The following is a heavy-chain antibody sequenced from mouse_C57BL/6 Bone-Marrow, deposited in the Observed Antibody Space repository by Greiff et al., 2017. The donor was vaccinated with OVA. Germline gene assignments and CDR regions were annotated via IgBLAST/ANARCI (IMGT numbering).Heavy chain of an antibody. D-gene: IGHD1-1*01. CDR1: GFNIKDDY. V-gene: IGHV14-4*01. Sequence: DVHLVESGAELVRPGASVKLSCTASGFNIKDDYMHWVKQRPEQGLEWIGWIDPENGDTEYASKFQGKATITADTSSNTAYLQLSSLTSEDTAVYYCTTGSKAPYYAMDYWGQGTSVTVSS. CDR2: IDPENGDT. CDR3: TTGSKAPYYAMDY. J-gene: IGHJ4*01.